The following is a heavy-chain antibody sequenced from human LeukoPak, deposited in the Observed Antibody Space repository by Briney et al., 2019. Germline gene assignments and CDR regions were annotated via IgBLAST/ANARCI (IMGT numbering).Heavy chain of an antibody. J-gene: IGHJ6*04. CDR3: AELGITMIGGV. V-gene: IGHV3-48*03. Sequence: GGSLRLSCVASGFTFSSRDWMTWVRQAPGKGLEWVSYISSSGSNIYYADSVKGRFTISRDNAKNSLYLQMNSLRAEDTAVYYCAELGITMIGGVWGKGTTVTISS. CDR1: GFTFSSRDW. CDR2: ISSSGSNI. D-gene: IGHD3-10*02.